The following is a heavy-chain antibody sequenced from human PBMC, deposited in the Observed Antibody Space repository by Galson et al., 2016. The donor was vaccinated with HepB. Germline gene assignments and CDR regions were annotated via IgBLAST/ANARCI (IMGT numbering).Heavy chain of an antibody. CDR1: GYTFDDYG. V-gene: IGHV1-18*01. CDR2: ISAHSGNT. D-gene: IGHD6-13*01. J-gene: IGHJ3*01. Sequence: SVKVSCKVSGYTFDDYGMSWVRQAPGQAFEWMGRISAHSGNTNLAQRLQDRVTLSIDRSTTTVYMELTTLRVDDTGVYFCARDRFKAAAGPFAFDFWGQGTVVTVSS. CDR3: ARDRFKAAAGPFAFDF.